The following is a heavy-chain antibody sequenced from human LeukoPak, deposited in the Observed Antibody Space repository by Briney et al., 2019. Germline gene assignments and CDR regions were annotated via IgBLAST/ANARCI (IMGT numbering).Heavy chain of an antibody. V-gene: IGHV3-30*18. CDR2: ISYDGSNK. Sequence: SGGSLRLSCAASGFTFDDYAMHWVRQAPGKGLEWVAIISYDGSNKYYVDSVKGRFTISRDNSKNTLYLQMNSLRAEDTAVYYCAKDWGDGYNFASLGYWGQGTLVTVSS. J-gene: IGHJ4*02. D-gene: IGHD5-24*01. CDR1: GFTFDDYA. CDR3: AKDWGDGYNFASLGY.